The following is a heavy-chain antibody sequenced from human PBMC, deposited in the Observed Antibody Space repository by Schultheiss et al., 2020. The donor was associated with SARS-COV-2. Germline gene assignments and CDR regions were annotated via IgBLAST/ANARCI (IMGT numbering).Heavy chain of an antibody. Sequence: SQTLSLTCTVSGGSISSGGYYWSWIRQHPGKGLEWIGYIYYSGSTYYNPSLKSRVTISVDTSKNQFSLMLSSVTAADTAVYYCARDFSSRTYCGGDCYSGGWFDPWGQGTLVTVSS. V-gene: IGHV4-31*03. CDR2: IYYSGST. D-gene: IGHD2-21*02. CDR3: ARDFSSRTYCGGDCYSGGWFDP. CDR1: GGSISSGGYY. J-gene: IGHJ5*02.